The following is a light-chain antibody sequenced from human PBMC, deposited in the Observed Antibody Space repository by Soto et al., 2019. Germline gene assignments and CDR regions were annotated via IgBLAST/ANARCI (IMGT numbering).Light chain of an antibody. J-gene: IGKJ4*01. Sequence: EIVLTQSPATLSLSPGERATLSCRASQSVSIYLAWYQQKPGQAPRLLIYDASNRATGFPDRFSGSGSGTDFTLTIIRLEPEDFAVYYCQQFSSYPLTFGGGTKVDIK. CDR2: DAS. V-gene: IGKV3-11*01. CDR1: QSVSIY. CDR3: QQFSSYPLT.